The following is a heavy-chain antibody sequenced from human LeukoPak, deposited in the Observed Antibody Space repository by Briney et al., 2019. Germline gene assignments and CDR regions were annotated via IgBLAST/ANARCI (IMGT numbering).Heavy chain of an antibody. CDR3: VRIGLSYSYGSGFDP. D-gene: IGHD3-10*01. CDR2: IKHDGTSK. CDR1: GFTFGAYS. Sequence: GALRLSCAASGFTFGAYSMHWVRQAPGKGLDWVAAIKHDGTSKYYADSVKGRITISRDNSKNTLYPEMNSLRAEDTAVYHCVRIGLSYSYGSGFDPWGQGTLVIVSS. J-gene: IGHJ5*02. V-gene: IGHV3-30*04.